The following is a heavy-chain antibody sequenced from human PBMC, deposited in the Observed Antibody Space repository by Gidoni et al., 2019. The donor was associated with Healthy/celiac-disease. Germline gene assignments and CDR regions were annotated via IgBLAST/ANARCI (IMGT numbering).Heavy chain of an antibody. CDR1: GFTVSSNY. V-gene: IGHV3-53*01. CDR2: IDSGGST. Sequence: EVQLVASGGGLIQPGGSLRLSCAASGFTVSSNYMSWVRQAPGQGLEWVSVIDSGGSTYYEDSVKGRFTISRDNSKNTLYLQMNSLRAEDTAVYYCARDRYYYDSSGGDYYYGMDVWGQGTTVTVSS. J-gene: IGHJ6*02. CDR3: ARDRYYYDSSGGDYYYGMDV. D-gene: IGHD3-22*01.